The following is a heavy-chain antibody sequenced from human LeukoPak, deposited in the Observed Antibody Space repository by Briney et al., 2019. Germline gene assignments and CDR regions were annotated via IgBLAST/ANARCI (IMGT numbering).Heavy chain of an antibody. D-gene: IGHD3-10*01. CDR2: IKLDGSEK. Sequence: GGSLRLSCVASGFTFSSYWLSWVRQAPGKGLEWVANIKLDGSEKYYVDSVKGRFTISRDNAKNSLYLQMNSLRAEDTAVYYCARGSHYYDWGQGTLVTVSS. CDR3: ARGSHYYD. J-gene: IGHJ1*01. V-gene: IGHV3-7*01. CDR1: GFTFSSYW.